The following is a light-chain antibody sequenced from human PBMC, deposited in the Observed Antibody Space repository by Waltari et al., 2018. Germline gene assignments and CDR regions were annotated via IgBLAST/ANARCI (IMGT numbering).Light chain of an antibody. V-gene: IGLV3-19*01. Sequence: SSELTQDPAVSVSMGQTVRITCQGYSLRSSYASWYQQRPGQAPILVIYDKNNRPSGVPDRFSGSSSHNTGSLTITGAQAEDEASYYCHSRDASGVAGSFGGGTKLTVL. CDR2: DKN. CDR1: SLRSSY. J-gene: IGLJ2*01. CDR3: HSRDASGVAGS.